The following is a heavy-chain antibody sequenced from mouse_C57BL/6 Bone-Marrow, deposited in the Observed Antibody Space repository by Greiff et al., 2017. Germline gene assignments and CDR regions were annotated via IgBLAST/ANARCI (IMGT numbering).Heavy chain of an antibody. CDR2: IHPNSGST. CDR1: GYTFTSYW. CDR3: GRGLLRFYCDY. J-gene: IGHJ2*01. D-gene: IGHD1-1*01. Sequence: VQLQQPGAELVKPGASVKLSCKASGYTFTSYWMHWVKQRPGQGLEWIGMIHPNSGSTNYNEKFKSKATLTVDKSSSTAYMQLSSLTSEDSAVYYCGRGLLRFYCDYGGQGTTLTVSA. V-gene: IGHV1-64*01.